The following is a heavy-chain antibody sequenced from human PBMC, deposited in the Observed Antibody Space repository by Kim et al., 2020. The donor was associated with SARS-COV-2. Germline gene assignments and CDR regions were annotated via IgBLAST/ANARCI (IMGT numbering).Heavy chain of an antibody. Sequence: TYYAKSEKGRFPISRDNTKKALYLQVNSLRAENTAVYYCARAREAWFDPWGQGTLVTVSS. J-gene: IGHJ5*02. CDR3: ARAREAWFDP. D-gene: IGHD1-26*01. V-gene: IGHV3-66*01. CDR2: T.